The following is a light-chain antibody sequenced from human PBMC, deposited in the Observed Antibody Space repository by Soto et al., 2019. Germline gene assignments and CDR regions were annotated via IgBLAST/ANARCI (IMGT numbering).Light chain of an antibody. CDR2: QDK. Sequence: YALTRPPSVSVSPGQTASITCSGDKLGTKFAFWYQQKPGQSPVLVISQDKKRPSGIPERFSGSNSGNTATLTIRGTQALDEADYYCQAWDSSTGVFGTGTKVTV. V-gene: IGLV3-1*01. J-gene: IGLJ1*01. CDR3: QAWDSSTGV. CDR1: KLGTKF.